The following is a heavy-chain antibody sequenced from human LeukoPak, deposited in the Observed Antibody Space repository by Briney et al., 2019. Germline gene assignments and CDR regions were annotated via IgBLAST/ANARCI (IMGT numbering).Heavy chain of an antibody. CDR3: ARVSGSQGSSGLI. CDR1: GGTFSSYT. D-gene: IGHD3-22*01. J-gene: IGHJ4*02. CDR2: IIPILGIA. Sequence: SVKVSCKASGGTFSSYTISWVRQAPGQGLEWMGRIIPILGIANYAQKFQGRVTITADKSTSTAYMELSSLRSEDTAVYYCARVSGSQGSSGLIWGQGTLVTVSS. V-gene: IGHV1-69*02.